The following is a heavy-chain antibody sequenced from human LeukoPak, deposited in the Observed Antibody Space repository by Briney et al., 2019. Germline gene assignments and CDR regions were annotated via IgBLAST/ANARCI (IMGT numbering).Heavy chain of an antibody. D-gene: IGHD3-10*01. J-gene: IGHJ5*02. Sequence: PSETLSLTCTVSGGSISSYYWSWIRQPPGKGLEWIGYIYYSGSTNYNPSLKSRVTISVDTSKNQFSLKLSSVTAADTAVYYCARRPYGSGGNWFDPWGQGTLVTVSS. CDR1: GGSISSYY. V-gene: IGHV4-59*08. CDR2: IYYSGST. CDR3: ARRPYGSGGNWFDP.